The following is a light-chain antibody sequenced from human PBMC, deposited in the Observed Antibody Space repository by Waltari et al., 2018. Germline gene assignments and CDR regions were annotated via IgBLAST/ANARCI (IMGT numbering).Light chain of an antibody. Sequence: SYELTQPPSLSVSPGQTANIPCPGADSDDIYVCWFQQKPGQSPVLVIFQDSQRPSGLPERFSGSNSGSTATLTIIGTQPADEADYYCQAGDTGTAVFGSGTTVTVL. V-gene: IGLV3-1*01. CDR1: DSDDIY. CDR2: QDS. J-gene: IGLJ1*01. CDR3: QAGDTGTAV.